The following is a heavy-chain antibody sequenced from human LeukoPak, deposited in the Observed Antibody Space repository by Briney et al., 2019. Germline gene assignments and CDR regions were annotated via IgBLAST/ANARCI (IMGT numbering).Heavy chain of an antibody. CDR1: GGSISSGGYS. CDR3: ARDGDYYDSSGYAFDY. V-gene: IGHV4-30-2*01. D-gene: IGHD3-22*01. Sequence: SQTLSLTCAVSGGSISSGGYSWSWIRQPPGMGLEWIGYIYHSGSTYYNPSLKSRVTISVDRSKNQFSLKLSSVTAADTAVYYCARDGDYYDSSGYAFDYWGQGTLVTVSS. J-gene: IGHJ4*02. CDR2: IYHSGST.